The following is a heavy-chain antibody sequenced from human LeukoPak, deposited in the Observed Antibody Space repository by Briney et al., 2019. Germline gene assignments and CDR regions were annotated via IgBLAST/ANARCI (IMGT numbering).Heavy chain of an antibody. Sequence: SETLSLTCTVSGGSISSHYWSWIRQPPGKGLEWIGYIYYSGSTNYNPSLKSRVTISVDTSKNQFSLKLSSVTAADTAVYYCAREGFDFWSGGNYYYMDVWGKGTTVTVSS. CDR2: IYYSGST. V-gene: IGHV4-59*11. CDR3: AREGFDFWSGGNYYYMDV. D-gene: IGHD3-3*01. CDR1: GGSISSHY. J-gene: IGHJ6*03.